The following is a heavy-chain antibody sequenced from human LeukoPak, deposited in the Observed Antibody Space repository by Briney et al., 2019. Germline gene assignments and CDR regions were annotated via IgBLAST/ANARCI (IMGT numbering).Heavy chain of an antibody. J-gene: IGHJ4*02. CDR2: INHSGST. V-gene: IGHV4-34*01. CDR3: ARLWVVGAVSSSWALDY. Sequence: SETLSLTCAVYGGSFSGYYWSWIRQPPGKGLEWIGEINHSGSTNYNPSLKSRVTISVDTSKNQFSLKLSSVTAADTAVYYCARLWVVGAVSSSWALDYWGQGTLVTVSS. D-gene: IGHD6-13*01. CDR1: GGSFSGYY.